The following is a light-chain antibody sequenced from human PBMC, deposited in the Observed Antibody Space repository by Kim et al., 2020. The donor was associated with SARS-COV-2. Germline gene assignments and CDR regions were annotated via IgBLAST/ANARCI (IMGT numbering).Light chain of an antibody. CDR2: GAS. CDR1: QSVTTN. Sequence: SVSPGEGATLSCRASQSVTTNLAWYQQKPGQTPRLLIYGASIRATGFPARFSGTGSGTEFTLTISVLQSEDSAVYYCQQYHTWPLTFGGGTKLEI. J-gene: IGKJ4*01. CDR3: QQYHTWPLT. V-gene: IGKV3D-15*03.